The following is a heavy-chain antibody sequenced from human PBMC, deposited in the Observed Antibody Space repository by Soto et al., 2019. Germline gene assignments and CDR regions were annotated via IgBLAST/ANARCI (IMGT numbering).Heavy chain of an antibody. D-gene: IGHD3-10*01. CDR3: ARSPTKCGSARYYIQGFDY. V-gene: IGHV1-18*04. Sequence: QVHLVQSRVEVKKPGASVKVSCKASGFTIRSYGITWVRQAPGQGLEWMGWISGYSGQTKYAQNVQDRVTMTTDSSTSTAYMELRSLRSDDPAVYYCARSPTKCGSARYYIQGFDYWGQGTLVTVSS. CDR2: ISGYSGQT. CDR1: GFTIRSYG. J-gene: IGHJ4*02.